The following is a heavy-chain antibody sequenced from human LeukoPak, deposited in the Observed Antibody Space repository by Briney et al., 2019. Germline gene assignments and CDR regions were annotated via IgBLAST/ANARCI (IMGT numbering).Heavy chain of an antibody. Sequence: ASVKVSCKASGYTFTSYDINWVRQATGQGLEWMGWMNPNSGNTGYAQKLQGRVTMTRNTSISTAYMELSSLRSEDTAVYYCARSRGYDFWSGYHHWFDPWGQGTLVTVSS. J-gene: IGHJ5*02. D-gene: IGHD3-3*01. CDR3: ARSRGYDFWSGYHHWFDP. CDR2: MNPNSGNT. V-gene: IGHV1-8*01. CDR1: GYTFTSYD.